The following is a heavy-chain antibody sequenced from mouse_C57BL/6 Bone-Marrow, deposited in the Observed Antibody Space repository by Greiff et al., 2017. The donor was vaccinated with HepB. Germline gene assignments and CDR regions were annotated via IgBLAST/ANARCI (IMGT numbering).Heavy chain of an antibody. CDR2: IDPSDSYT. V-gene: IGHV1-50*01. J-gene: IGHJ2*01. CDR1: GYTFTSYW. CDR3: ARDDYGYFDY. Sequence: QVHVKQPGAELVKPGASVKLSCKASGYTFTSYWMQWVKQRPGQGLEWIGEIDPSDSYTNSNQKFKGKATLTVDTSSSTAYMQLSSLTSEYSAVYYCARDDYGYFDYWGQGTTLTVSS. D-gene: IGHD2-4*01.